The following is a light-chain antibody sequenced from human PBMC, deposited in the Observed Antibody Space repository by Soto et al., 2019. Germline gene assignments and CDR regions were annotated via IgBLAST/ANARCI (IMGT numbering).Light chain of an antibody. CDR1: QGISSD. V-gene: IGKV1-9*01. CDR3: QQLNSYPRT. Sequence: IQLTQSPSSLSASVGDRVTITCRASQGISSDLAWYQQKPRKAPKLLIYAASTLQSGVPSRFSGSGSGTDFTLTINNLQAEDFATYYCQQLNSYPRTFGPGTKVDFK. J-gene: IGKJ3*01. CDR2: AAS.